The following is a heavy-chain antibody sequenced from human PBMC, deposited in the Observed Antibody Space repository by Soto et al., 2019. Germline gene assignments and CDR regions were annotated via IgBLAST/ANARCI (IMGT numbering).Heavy chain of an antibody. CDR3: ARRTFNVTIFGVVTTKGFFDY. CDR2: IYYSGST. J-gene: IGHJ4*02. Sequence: QLQLQESGPGLVKPSETLSLTCTVSGGSISSSSYYWGWIRQPPGKGLEWIGSIYYSGSTYYNPSLKSRVTISVDTSKNQCSLKLSSVTAADTAVYYCARRTFNVTIFGVVTTKGFFDYWGQGTLVTVSS. CDR1: GGSISSSSYY. D-gene: IGHD3-3*01. V-gene: IGHV4-39*01.